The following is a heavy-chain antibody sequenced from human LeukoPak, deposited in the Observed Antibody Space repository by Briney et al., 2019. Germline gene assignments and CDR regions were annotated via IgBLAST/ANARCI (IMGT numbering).Heavy chain of an antibody. Sequence: SSETLSLTCTVSRGSISPYYWSWIRQSPGKGLEWIGYIYYIGTTNYNPSLQSRVTMSVDTSTNQFTLNLASVTAADTAVHYCARGGFESCSAGSCLLGNYWGQGILVAVSS. J-gene: IGHJ4*02. CDR1: RGSISPYY. CDR3: ARGGFESCSAGSCLLGNY. CDR2: IYYIGTT. D-gene: IGHD2-15*01. V-gene: IGHV4-59*01.